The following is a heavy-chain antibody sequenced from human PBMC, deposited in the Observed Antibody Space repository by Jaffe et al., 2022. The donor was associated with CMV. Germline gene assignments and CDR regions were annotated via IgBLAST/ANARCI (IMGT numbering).Heavy chain of an antibody. V-gene: IGHV3-66*04. CDR3: ARQLEDYYDSSGYYFHYFDY. D-gene: IGHD3-22*01. Sequence: EVQLVESGGGLVQPGGSLRLSCAASGFTVSSNYMSWVRQAPGKGLEWVSVIYSGGSTYYADSVKGRFTISRDNSKNTLYLQMNSLRAEDTAVYYCARQLEDYYDSSGYYFHYFDYWGQGTLVTVSS. J-gene: IGHJ4*02. CDR1: GFTVSSNY. CDR2: IYSGGST.